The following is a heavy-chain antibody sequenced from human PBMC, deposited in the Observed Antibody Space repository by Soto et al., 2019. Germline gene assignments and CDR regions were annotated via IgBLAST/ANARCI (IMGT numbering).Heavy chain of an antibody. V-gene: IGHV1-24*01. CDR3: TPDPGYSSRLVRGAFDI. J-gene: IGHJ3*02. CDR1: GYTLTELS. CDR2: FDREDGET. D-gene: IGHD6-13*01. Sequence: QVQLVQSGAEVKKPGASVKVSCKVSGYTLTELSMHWVRQAPGKGLEWVGGFDREDGETVYAQKFQGRVTMTEDTSTETAYMELSSLRSEDTAVYYCTPDPGYSSRLVRGAFDIWGQGTMVTVSS.